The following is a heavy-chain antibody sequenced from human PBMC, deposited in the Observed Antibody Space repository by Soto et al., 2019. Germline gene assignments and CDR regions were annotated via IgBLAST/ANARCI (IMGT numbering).Heavy chain of an antibody. CDR1: GGCISSYY. D-gene: IGHD2-2*01. J-gene: IGHJ4*02. CDR2: ISYSGST. CDR3: ARDGCNSASCYDY. V-gene: IGHV4-59*01. Sequence: SGTLALSCTVCGGCISSYYWSGILQPPGKGLEWIGYISYSGSTNYNPSLKSRVTMSVDTSTNQFSLKLTSVTAADTAVYYCARDGCNSASCYDYWGLGTLVTVSS.